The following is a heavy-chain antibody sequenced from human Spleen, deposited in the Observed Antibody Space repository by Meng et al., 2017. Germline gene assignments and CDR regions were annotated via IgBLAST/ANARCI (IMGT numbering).Heavy chain of an antibody. V-gene: IGHV4-34*01. Sequence: SETLSLTCVVSGGSFSDYYWSWIRQPPGKGLEWIGEINHSGSTNYNPSLESRATISVDTSQNNLSLKLSSVTATDTAVYYCARERVVVAGRLYDYWGQGTLVTVSS. CDR2: INHSGST. D-gene: IGHD2-15*01. CDR1: GGSFSDYY. J-gene: IGHJ4*02. CDR3: ARERVVVAGRLYDY.